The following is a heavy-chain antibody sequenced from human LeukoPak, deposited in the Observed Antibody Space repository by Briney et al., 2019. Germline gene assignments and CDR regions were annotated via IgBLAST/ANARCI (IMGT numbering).Heavy chain of an antibody. CDR3: AREVGATYFDY. J-gene: IGHJ4*02. CDR2: ISSSGGTT. D-gene: IGHD1-26*01. CDR1: GFTFSDYY. V-gene: IGHV3-11*01. Sequence: GGSLRLSCAASGFTFSDYYISWIRQAPGKGLEWVSYISSSGGTTYYADSVRGRFTISRDNAKNSLSLQMNSLRAEDTAVYFCAREVGATYFDYWGQGTLVTVSS.